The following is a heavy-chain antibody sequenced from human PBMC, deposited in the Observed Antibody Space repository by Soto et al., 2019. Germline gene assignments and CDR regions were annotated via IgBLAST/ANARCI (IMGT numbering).Heavy chain of an antibody. Sequence: PGGSLRLLCEASGLNLTPYAVFWVPHAQGKGLECISATSGSGAKKYYADYVKGRFTIDRDDYKTMLLFHMKRARVEDMDTYDCAKDPKYLAADGIIWGQGTLVTVSS. V-gene: IGHV3-23*01. CDR3: AKDPKYLAADGII. CDR2: TSGSGAKK. J-gene: IGHJ4*02. D-gene: IGHD6-13*01. CDR1: GLNLTPYA.